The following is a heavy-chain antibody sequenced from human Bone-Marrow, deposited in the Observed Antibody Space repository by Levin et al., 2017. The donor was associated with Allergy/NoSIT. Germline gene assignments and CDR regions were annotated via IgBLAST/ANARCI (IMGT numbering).Heavy chain of an antibody. V-gene: IGHV3-11*01. D-gene: IGHD6-13*01. Sequence: KTGGSLRLSCLVSGFTFSDYYMSWIRQAPGKGLEWVAYISNSGSIIYYADSVKGRFTISRDNAKNSLYLQMNSLRAEDTAVYYCARDTHTNSWDHFDYWGQGTLVTVSS. J-gene: IGHJ4*02. CDR2: ISNSGSII. CDR3: ARDTHTNSWDHFDY. CDR1: GFTFSDYY.